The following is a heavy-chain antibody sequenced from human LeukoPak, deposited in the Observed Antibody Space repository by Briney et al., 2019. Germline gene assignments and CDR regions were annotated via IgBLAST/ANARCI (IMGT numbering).Heavy chain of an antibody. V-gene: IGHV4-34*01. CDR2: INHSGST. Sequence: AETLSLTCAVYGGSFSGYYWSWIRQPPGKGLELIGEINHSGSTNYNPSLKSRVTISVDTSKNQFSLKLSSVTAADTAVYYCAGRRVGGVDYWGQGTLVTVSS. D-gene: IGHD1-26*01. CDR1: GGSFSGYY. J-gene: IGHJ4*02. CDR3: AGRRVGGVDY.